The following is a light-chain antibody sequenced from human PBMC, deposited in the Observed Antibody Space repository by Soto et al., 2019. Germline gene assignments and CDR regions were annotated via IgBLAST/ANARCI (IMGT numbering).Light chain of an antibody. CDR1: QGIRHD. J-gene: IGKJ1*01. Sequence: AIQMTQSPSSLSASVGDRVTITCRASQGIRHDLGWYQQRPGKAPKLLIYATSNLQTGVPSRFSGSGSGTDFTLTISSLQPEDFATYYCLHDYSYPRTFGQGTKVEIK. V-gene: IGKV1-6*01. CDR3: LHDYSYPRT. CDR2: ATS.